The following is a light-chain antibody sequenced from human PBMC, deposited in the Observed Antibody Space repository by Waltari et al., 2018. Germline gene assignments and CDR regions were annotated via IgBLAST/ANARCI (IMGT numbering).Light chain of an antibody. Sequence: QSALTQPASVSGSPGPSITLSCTGTSSDVGSSNLVSWYQQHPGKAPKLMIYEGSKRPSGVSNRFSGSKSGNTASLAISGLQAEDEADYYCCSYAGTNYVFGTGTKVTVL. J-gene: IGLJ1*01. CDR1: SSDVGSSNL. CDR3: CSYAGTNYV. V-gene: IGLV2-23*01. CDR2: EGS.